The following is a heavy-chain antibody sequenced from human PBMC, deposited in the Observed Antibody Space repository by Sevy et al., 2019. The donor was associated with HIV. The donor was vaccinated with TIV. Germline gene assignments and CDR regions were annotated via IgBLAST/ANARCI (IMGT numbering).Heavy chain of an antibody. CDR3: VFVWRITVADGFDI. V-gene: IGHV1-2*02. D-gene: IGHD6-19*01. CDR1: GYTFKGYY. CDR2: INPNTGAS. Sequence: ASVKVSCKSSGYTFKGYYIHWVRQAPGQGLEWMGWINPNTGASQYAQKFQGRVTMTSDTSISTAYMELRGLRSDDTSMYYCVFVWRITVADGFDIWGQGTMVTVSS. J-gene: IGHJ3*02.